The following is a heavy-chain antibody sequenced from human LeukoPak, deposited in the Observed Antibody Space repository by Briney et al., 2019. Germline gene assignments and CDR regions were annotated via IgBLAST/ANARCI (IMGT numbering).Heavy chain of an antibody. J-gene: IGHJ6*03. Sequence: PSETLSLTCTVSGASVSDYYWSWVRQPAGKGLEWIGRIFTTGSTDYNTSLKSRVTMSRDGSKNQLFLTLTSVTAADTAVYYCARASDSIFSYYYHMDLWGKGITVTVSS. D-gene: IGHD3-3*02. CDR3: ARASDSIFSYYYHMDL. CDR2: IFTTGST. V-gene: IGHV4-4*07. CDR1: GASVSDYY.